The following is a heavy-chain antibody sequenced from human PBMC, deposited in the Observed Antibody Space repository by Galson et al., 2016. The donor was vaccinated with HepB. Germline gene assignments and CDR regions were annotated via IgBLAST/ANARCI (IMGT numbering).Heavy chain of an antibody. CDR2: ISSDGSNK. CDR1: GFTFSNYD. J-gene: IGHJ4*02. D-gene: IGHD6-19*01. CDR3: ARAGWQWLVPSDY. Sequence: SLRLSCAASGFTFSNYDIQWIRQAPGKGLEWVALISSDGSNKYYVDSVKGRFTISRDNSKNTLFLQMNSLRVEDTAIYYCARAGWQWLVPSDYWGQGTLVTVS. V-gene: IGHV3-33*01.